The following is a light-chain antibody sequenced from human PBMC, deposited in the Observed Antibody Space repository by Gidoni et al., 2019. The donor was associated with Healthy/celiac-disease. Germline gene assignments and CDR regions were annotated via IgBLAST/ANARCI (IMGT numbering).Light chain of an antibody. CDR1: SSDVGGYNY. J-gene: IGLJ2*01. Sequence: QSPLTHPASVSGSPGQWIPISCTGTSSDVGGYNYVSWSQQHPGKAPKLMIDEVSNRPSGVSNRFSGSKSGNTASLTIAGLQAEDEADYYCSSYTSSSTLVVFGGGTKLTVL. CDR3: SSYTSSSTLVV. V-gene: IGLV2-14*01. CDR2: EVS.